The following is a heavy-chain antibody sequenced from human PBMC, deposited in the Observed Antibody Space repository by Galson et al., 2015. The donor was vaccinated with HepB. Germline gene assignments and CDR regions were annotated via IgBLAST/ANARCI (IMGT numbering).Heavy chain of an antibody. Sequence: SLRLSCAASGFAFGNYAMSWVRQAPGKGLEWVSTISGTGGSTFYADSVKGHFTISRDNSKNTLYLLMNSLRAEDTAVYYCAKDVYFDYWGQGTLVTVSS. CDR2: ISGTGGST. V-gene: IGHV3-23*01. CDR3: AKDVYFDY. J-gene: IGHJ4*02. CDR1: GFAFGNYA.